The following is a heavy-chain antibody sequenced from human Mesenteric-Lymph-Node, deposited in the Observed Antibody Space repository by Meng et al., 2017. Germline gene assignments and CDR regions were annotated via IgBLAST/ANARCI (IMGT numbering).Heavy chain of an antibody. V-gene: IGHV6-1*01. CDR1: GDSVSSNSAA. CDR3: ASSGSRWSNLLDY. J-gene: IGHJ4*02. Sequence: SQTLSLTCAISGDSVSSNSAAWNWIRQSPSRGLEWLGRTYYRSKWYNDYAVSMKSRITINPDTSKNPFSLHLNSVTPEDTAMYYCASSGSRWSNLLDYWGQGTLVTVSS. D-gene: IGHD6-13*01. CDR2: TYYRSKWYN.